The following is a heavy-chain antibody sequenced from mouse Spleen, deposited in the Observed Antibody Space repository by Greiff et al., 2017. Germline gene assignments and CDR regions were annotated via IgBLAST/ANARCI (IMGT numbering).Heavy chain of an antibody. D-gene: IGHD1-1*01. CDR1: GYSITSGYY. CDR2: ISYDGSN. V-gene: IGHV3-6*01. Sequence: VQLQQSGPGLVKPSQSLSLTCSVTGYSITSGYYWNWIRQFPGNKLEWMGYISYDGSNNYNPSLKNRISITRDTSKNQFFLKLNSLTTEDTATYYCASPYYYGSSYGFAYWGQGTLVTVSA. J-gene: IGHJ3*01. CDR3: ASPYYYGSSYGFAY.